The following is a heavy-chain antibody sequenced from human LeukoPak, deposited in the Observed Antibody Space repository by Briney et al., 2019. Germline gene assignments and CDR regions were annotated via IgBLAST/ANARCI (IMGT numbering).Heavy chain of an antibody. CDR3: ARSSPSHPGSDY. J-gene: IGHJ4*02. V-gene: IGHV3-53*01. Sequence: PGGSLRLSCAASGFTVSSNYMSWVRQAPGKGLEWVSVIYSGGSTYYADSVKGRFTISRDNSKNTLYLQMNSLRAEDTAVYYCARSSPSHPGSDYWGQGNLVTVSS. CDR1: GFTVSSNY. CDR2: IYSGGST.